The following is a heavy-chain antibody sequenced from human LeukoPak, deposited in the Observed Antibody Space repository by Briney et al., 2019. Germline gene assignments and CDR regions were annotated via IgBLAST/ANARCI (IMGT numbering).Heavy chain of an antibody. Sequence: GGSLRLPCTASGFTFGDYAMSWVRQAPGKGLEWVGFIRSKAYGGTTEYAASVKGRFTISRDDSKSIAYLQMNSLKTEDTAVYYCTRGAPNYYDSSGYYYDAFDIWGQGTMVTVSS. V-gene: IGHV3-49*04. CDR1: GFTFGDYA. J-gene: IGHJ3*02. CDR3: TRGAPNYYDSSGYYYDAFDI. CDR2: IRSKAYGGTT. D-gene: IGHD3-22*01.